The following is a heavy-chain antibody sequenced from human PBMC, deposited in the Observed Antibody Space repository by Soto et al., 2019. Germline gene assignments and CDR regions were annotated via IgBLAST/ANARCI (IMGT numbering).Heavy chain of an antibody. CDR3: ARQYREGSSGYYYFDY. J-gene: IGHJ4*02. Sequence: SETLSLTCAVSGGSISSGGYSWSWIRQPPGKGLEWIGYIYHSGSTYYNPSLKSRVTISVDRSNNQFSLKLSSVTAADTAVYYCARQYREGSSGYYYFDYWGQGTLVTVSS. V-gene: IGHV4-30-2*01. D-gene: IGHD3-22*01. CDR2: IYHSGST. CDR1: GGSISSGGYS.